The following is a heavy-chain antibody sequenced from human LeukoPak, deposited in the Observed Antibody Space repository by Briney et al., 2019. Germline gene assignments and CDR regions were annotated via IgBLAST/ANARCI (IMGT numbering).Heavy chain of an antibody. V-gene: IGHV3-7*01. CDR3: ARDRSRFYY. D-gene: IGHD2-2*01. CDR2: IKEDGNEK. CDR1: GLTFSNYW. Sequence: GGSLRLSCAASGLTFSNYWMSWVRQAPGKGLEWVANIKEDGNEKYYVDSVKGRFTISRDNAKKSLYLQMNSLRAEDTAVYYCARDRSRFYYWGQGTPVTVPS. J-gene: IGHJ4*02.